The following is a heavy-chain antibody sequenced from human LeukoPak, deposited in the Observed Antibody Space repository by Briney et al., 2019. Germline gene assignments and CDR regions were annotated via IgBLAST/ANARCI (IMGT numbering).Heavy chain of an antibody. D-gene: IGHD4-17*01. CDR3: AHRGTVTTRYVYFDY. CDR1: GFSLSTSGVG. CDR2: IYWDDDK. V-gene: IGHV2-5*02. J-gene: IGHJ4*02. Sequence: SGPTLVNPTQTLTLTCTFSGFSLSTSGVGVGWIRQPPGKALEWLALIYWDDDKRYSPSLKSRLTITKDSSKNQVVLTMTNMDVVDTATYYCAHRGTVTTRYVYFDYWGQGTQVTVSS.